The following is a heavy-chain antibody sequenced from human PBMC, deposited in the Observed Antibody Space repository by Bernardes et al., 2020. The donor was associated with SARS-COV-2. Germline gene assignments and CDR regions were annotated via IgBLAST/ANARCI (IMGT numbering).Heavy chain of an antibody. D-gene: IGHD3-3*01. CDR1: GFTFSSYG. CDR2: IWYDGSNK. J-gene: IGHJ6*02. V-gene: IGHV3-33*01. CDR3: ARDDTIFGVVSYYYGMDV. Sequence: GGSLRLSCAASGFTFSSYGMHWVRQAPGKGLEWVAVIWYDGSNKYYADSVKGRFTISRDNSKNTLYLQMNSLRAEDTAVYYCARDDTIFGVVSYYYGMDVWGQGTTVTVSS.